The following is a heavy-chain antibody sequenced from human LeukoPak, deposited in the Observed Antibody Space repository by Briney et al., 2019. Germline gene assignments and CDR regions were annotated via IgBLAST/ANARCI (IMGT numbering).Heavy chain of an antibody. CDR2: LYSDGTT. Sequence: GGSLRLSCAASGFIVSSSYMSWVRQDPGKGLEWVSVLYSDGTTYYSDSVKGRFTISRDNSKNTLYLEMNNLRGEDTAVYYCARAAYDTNGFTANHDHWGQGTLVTVSS. J-gene: IGHJ4*02. CDR1: GFIVSSSY. CDR3: ARAAYDTNGFTANHDH. D-gene: IGHD3-22*01. V-gene: IGHV3-53*01.